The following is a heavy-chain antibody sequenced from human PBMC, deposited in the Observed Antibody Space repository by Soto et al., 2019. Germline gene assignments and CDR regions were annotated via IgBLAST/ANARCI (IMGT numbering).Heavy chain of an antibody. CDR3: ARSTRYCSGGSCYPGMDV. CDR1: GGTFSSYA. D-gene: IGHD2-15*01. J-gene: IGHJ6*02. CDR2: IIPIFGTA. V-gene: IGHV1-69*12. Sequence: QVQLVQSGAEVKKPGSSVKVSCKASGGTFSSYAISWVRQAPGQGLEWMGGIIPIFGTANYAQKFQGRVTITADESTSPAYMELSSLRSEDTAVYYCARSTRYCSGGSCYPGMDVWGQGTTVTVSS.